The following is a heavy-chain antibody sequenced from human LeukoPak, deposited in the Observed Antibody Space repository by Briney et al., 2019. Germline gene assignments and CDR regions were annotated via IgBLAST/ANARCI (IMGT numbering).Heavy chain of an antibody. CDR1: GYTFTGYY. CDR2: INPNSGGT. V-gene: IGHV1-2*02. J-gene: IGHJ5*02. CDR3: ARVGLRGGWFDP. Sequence: ASVKVSCKASGYTFTGYYMHWVRQAPGQGLEWMGWINPNSGGTNYAQKLQGRVTMTTDTSTSTAYMELRSLRSDDTAVYYCARVGLRGGWFDPWGQGTLVTVSS.